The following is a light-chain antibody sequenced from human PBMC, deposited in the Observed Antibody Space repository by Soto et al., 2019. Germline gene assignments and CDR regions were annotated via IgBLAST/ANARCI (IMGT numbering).Light chain of an antibody. Sequence: EIVLTQSPGILSLSPGEGVTLSCRASQSVTSSDLAWYQQKPGQAPRLLIYGASSRATGIPDRFSGSGSVTDFTLTIRRMEPEDFALYYCLTYGLPLMTFGQGTKVDIK. J-gene: IGKJ1*01. V-gene: IGKV3-20*01. CDR1: QSVTSSD. CDR3: LTYGLPLMT. CDR2: GAS.